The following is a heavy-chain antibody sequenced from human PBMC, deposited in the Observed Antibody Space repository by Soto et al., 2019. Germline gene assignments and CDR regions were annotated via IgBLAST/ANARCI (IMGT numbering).Heavy chain of an antibody. CDR2: ISSSSSYI. CDR3: ARVVSDAFDI. V-gene: IGHV3-21*01. Sequence: GGSLRLSCAASGFTFSSYSMNWVRQAPGKGLEWVSSISSSSSYIYYADSVKGRFTISRDNAKNSLYLQMNSLRAEDTAGYYCARVVSDAFDIWGQGTMVTVSS. J-gene: IGHJ3*02. CDR1: GFTFSSYS.